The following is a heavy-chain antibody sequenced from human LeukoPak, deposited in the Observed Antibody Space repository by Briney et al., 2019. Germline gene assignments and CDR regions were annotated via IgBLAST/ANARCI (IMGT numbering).Heavy chain of an antibody. CDR1: GYSISSGYY. V-gene: IGHV4-38-2*01. D-gene: IGHD6-6*01. J-gene: IGHJ4*02. CDR3: ARGEKGSSSGSINY. Sequence: NSSETLSLTCAVSGYSISSGYYWGWIRQPPGKGLEWIGSIYHSGSTYYNPSLESRVTISVDTSKNQFSLKLSSVTAADTAVYYCARGEKGSSSGSINYWGQGTLVTVSS. CDR2: IYHSGST.